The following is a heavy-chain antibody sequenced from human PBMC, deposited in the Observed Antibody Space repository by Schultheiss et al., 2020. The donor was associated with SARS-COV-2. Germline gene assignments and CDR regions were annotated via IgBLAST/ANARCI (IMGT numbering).Heavy chain of an antibody. V-gene: IGHV3-15*04. J-gene: IGHJ6*02. D-gene: IGHD3-3*01. CDR3: TTDFWSGYYSIFHYYYGMDV. Sequence: GGSLRLSCAASGFTFSNVWMSWVRQAPGKGPEWVGRIASKTEGGATDYAAPVKGRFTIARDDSKNTLYLQMNSLKTEDTAVYYCTTDFWSGYYSIFHYYYGMDVWGQGTAVTVSS. CDR2: IASKTEGGAT. CDR1: GFTFSNVW.